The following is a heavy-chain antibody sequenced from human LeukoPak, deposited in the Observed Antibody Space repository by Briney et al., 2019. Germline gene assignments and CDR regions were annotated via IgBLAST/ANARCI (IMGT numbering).Heavy chain of an antibody. J-gene: IGHJ3*02. V-gene: IGHV4-4*02. CDR2: IHHSGSI. D-gene: IGHD1-26*01. CDR3: AKGAGRVSFEI. Sequence: SETLSLTCAVSGVSISSNLWWTWVRQPPGKGLEWIAEIHHSGSINYNPSLKSRVTISVDKAKNQFSLNLNSVTAEDTAVYYCAKGAGRVSFEIWGPGTMVTVSS. CDR1: GVSISSNLW.